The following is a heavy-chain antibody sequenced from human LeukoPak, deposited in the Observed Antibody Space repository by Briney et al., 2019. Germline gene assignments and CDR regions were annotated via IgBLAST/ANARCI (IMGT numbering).Heavy chain of an antibody. CDR2: FSGSGGST. D-gene: IGHD6-19*01. CDR3: AKGRVSIGGWTFNDY. J-gene: IGHJ4*02. CDR1: GSTFSSYG. V-gene: IGHV3-23*01. Sequence: PGGTLSLSCAASGSTFSSYGMSWVRQPPGKGLEWVGSFSGSGGSTYYADSVKGRFTISRDNYKNTLDLQMNSLRAEGTAVYYFAKGRVSIGGWTFNDYGGQGTVDTVSS.